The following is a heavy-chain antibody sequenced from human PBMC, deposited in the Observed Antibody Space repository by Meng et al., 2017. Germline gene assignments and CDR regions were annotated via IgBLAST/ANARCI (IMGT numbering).Heavy chain of an antibody. J-gene: IGHJ5*02. V-gene: IGHV1-69*01. CDR2: IIPIFGTA. D-gene: IGHD4-17*01. CDR3: ARDYGDYAWIAKRWFDP. Sequence: QGHVVQLGAEVKKPGSSGKVSCKASGGTFSSYAISWVRKAPGQGLEWMGGIIPIFGTANYAQKFQGRVTITADESTSTAYMELSSLRSEDTAVYYCARDYGDYAWIAKRWFDPWGQGTLVTVSS. CDR1: GGTFSSYA.